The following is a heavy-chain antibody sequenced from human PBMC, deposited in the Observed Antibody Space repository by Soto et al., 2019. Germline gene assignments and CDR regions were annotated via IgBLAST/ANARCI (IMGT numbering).Heavy chain of an antibody. CDR1: GGSISSSNW. CDR3: ARASATVISSLYYYGMDV. D-gene: IGHD4-17*01. J-gene: IGHJ6*02. CDR2: IYHSGST. V-gene: IGHV4-4*02. Sequence: PSETLSLTCAVSGGSISSSNWWSWVRQPPGKGLEWIGEIYHSGSTNYNPSLKSRVTISVDKSKNQFSLKLSSVTAADTAVYYCARASATVISSLYYYGMDVWGQGTTVTVSS.